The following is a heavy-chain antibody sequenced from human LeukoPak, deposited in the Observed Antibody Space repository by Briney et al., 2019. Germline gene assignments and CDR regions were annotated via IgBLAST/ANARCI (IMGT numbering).Heavy chain of an antibody. D-gene: IGHD6-13*01. CDR3: ARGVYIAAAQYGY. J-gene: IGHJ4*02. CDR2: IYYSGAT. V-gene: IGHV4-59*01. Sequence: SETLSLTCTVSGGSISSYYWSWIRQPPGKGLEWIGYIYYSGATNYNPSLKSRVTISVDTSKNQFSLKLSSVTAADTAVCYCARGVYIAAAQYGYWGQGTLVTVSS. CDR1: GGSISSYY.